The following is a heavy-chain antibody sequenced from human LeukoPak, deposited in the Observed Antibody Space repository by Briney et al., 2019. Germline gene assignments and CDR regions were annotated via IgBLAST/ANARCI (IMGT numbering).Heavy chain of an antibody. J-gene: IGHJ3*02. D-gene: IGHD3-22*01. CDR1: GFTLSSYG. CDR3: AKARNHYYDSSGYPNDAFDI. CDR2: IWYDGSNK. Sequence: GGSLRLSCAASGFTLSSYGMHWVRQAPGKGLEWVAVIWYDGSNKYYADSVKGRFTISRDNSKNTLYLQMNSLRAEDTAVYYCAKARNHYYDSSGYPNDAFDIWGQGTMVTVSS. V-gene: IGHV3-33*06.